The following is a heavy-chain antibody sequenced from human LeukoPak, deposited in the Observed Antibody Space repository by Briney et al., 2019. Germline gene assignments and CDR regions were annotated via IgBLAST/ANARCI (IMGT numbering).Heavy chain of an antibody. J-gene: IGHJ4*02. V-gene: IGHV4-59*01. CDR2: IYYSGST. D-gene: IGHD5-18*01. Sequence: SETLSLTCTVSGGSISSYYWSWIRQPPGKGLEWIGYIYYSGSTNYNPSLKSRVTISVDTSKNQFSLKLSSVTAADTAVYYCARVVRRYSYGTFDYWGQGTLVTVSS. CDR1: GGSISSYY. CDR3: ARVVRRYSYGTFDY.